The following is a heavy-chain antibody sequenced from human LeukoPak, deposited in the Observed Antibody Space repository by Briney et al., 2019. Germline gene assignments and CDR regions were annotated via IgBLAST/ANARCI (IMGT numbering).Heavy chain of an antibody. V-gene: IGHV3-21*06. D-gene: IGHD1-14*01. CDR1: GLTFSTSG. J-gene: IGHJ4*02. CDR3: ATETNGRHYDY. CDR2: IGPTGSDR. Sequence: GGSLRLSCTASGLTFSTSGFNWVRQAPGKGLEWVASIGPTGSDRHHADSIKGRFTISRDNANNFLYLQMNSLRAEDTAVYYCATETNGRHYDYWGQGTLLTVSS.